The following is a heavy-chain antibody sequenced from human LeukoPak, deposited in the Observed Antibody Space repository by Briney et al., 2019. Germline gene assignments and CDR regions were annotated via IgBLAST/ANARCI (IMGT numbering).Heavy chain of an antibody. CDR3: ARVRSGLWFGECLGV. CDR2: IYYSGST. Sequence: SETLSLTCTVSGGSISSYYWSWIRQPPGKGLEWIGYIYYSGSTNYNPSLKSRVTISVDTSKNQFSLKLSSVTAADTAVYYCARVRSGLWFGECLGVWGQGTTVTVSS. J-gene: IGHJ6*02. CDR1: GGSISSYY. D-gene: IGHD3-10*01. V-gene: IGHV4-59*01.